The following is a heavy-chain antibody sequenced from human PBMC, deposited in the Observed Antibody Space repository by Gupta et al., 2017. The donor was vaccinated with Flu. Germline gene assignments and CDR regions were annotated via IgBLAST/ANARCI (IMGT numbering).Heavy chain of an antibody. CDR2: IKSKKDGETT. D-gene: IGHD2-8*02. CDR3: ATGGPGGTYFNY. CDR1: GYSFHNIW. Sequence: EVQLVESGGGLIKPGGSLGLSCAVSGYSFHNIWMSRARQAPGKGLEWVGRIKSKKDGETTDYSAPVKGRFIVSRDDSKNTVYLQMDSLETEDTAVYFCATGGPGGTYFNYWGQGTLVTVSS. J-gene: IGHJ4*02. V-gene: IGHV3-15*01.